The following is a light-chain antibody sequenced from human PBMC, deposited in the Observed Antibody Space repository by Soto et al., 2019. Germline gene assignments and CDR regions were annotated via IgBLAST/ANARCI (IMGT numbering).Light chain of an antibody. CDR2: GTS. Sequence: EIVLTQSRCTLSLSPGRRSTLSCRASQSLSNSFIAWYQQKVGRAPRLXIYGTSSRATGVPGRYSASGSGTDFDLTISGLEPEDFAVFFCQQYGSSELIFGQGTRLEIK. CDR3: QQYGSSELI. J-gene: IGKJ5*01. V-gene: IGKV3-20*01. CDR1: QSLSNSF.